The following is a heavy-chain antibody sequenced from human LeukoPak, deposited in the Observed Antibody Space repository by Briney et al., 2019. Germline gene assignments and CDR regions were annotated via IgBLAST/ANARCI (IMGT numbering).Heavy chain of an antibody. D-gene: IGHD3-3*01. Sequence: EVQLVESGGGLVQPGGSLRLSCAASGFTFSSYWMSWVHQAPGKGLEWVANIKQDGSEKYYVDSVKGRFTISRDNAKNSLYLQMNSLRAEDTAVYYCARLPLASPYYDFWSGYYPDYYYMDVWGKGTTVTVSS. J-gene: IGHJ6*03. V-gene: IGHV3-7*01. CDR1: GFTFSSYW. CDR3: ARLPLASPYYDFWSGYYPDYYYMDV. CDR2: IKQDGSEK.